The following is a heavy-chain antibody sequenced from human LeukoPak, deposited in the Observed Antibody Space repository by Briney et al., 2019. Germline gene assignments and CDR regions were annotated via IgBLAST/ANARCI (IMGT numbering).Heavy chain of an antibody. CDR2: IYHSGST. CDR3: ARDPLYSSSHNWFDP. V-gene: IGHV4-38-2*02. D-gene: IGHD6-6*01. Sequence: SETLSLTCAVSGYSISSGYYWGWIRPPPGKGLEWIGSIYHSGSTYYNPSLKSRVTISVDTSKNQFSLNLSSVTAADTDVYYCARDPLYSSSHNWFDPWGQGTLVTVSS. CDR1: GYSISSGYY. J-gene: IGHJ5*02.